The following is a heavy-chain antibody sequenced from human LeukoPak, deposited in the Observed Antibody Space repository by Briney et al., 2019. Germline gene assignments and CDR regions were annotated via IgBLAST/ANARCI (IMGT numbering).Heavy chain of an antibody. CDR3: ARDATSIAARPSSFDY. CDR1: GFTFSSYG. V-gene: IGHV3-30*02. Sequence: PGGSLRLSCAASGFTFSSYGMHWVRQAPGKGLEWVAFIRYDGSNKYYADSVKGRFTISRDNSKNTLYLQMNSLRAEDTAVYYCARDATSIAARPSSFDYWGQGTLVTVSS. J-gene: IGHJ4*02. CDR2: IRYDGSNK. D-gene: IGHD6-6*01.